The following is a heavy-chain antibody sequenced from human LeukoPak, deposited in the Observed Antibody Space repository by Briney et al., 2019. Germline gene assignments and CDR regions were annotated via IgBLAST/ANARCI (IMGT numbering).Heavy chain of an antibody. Sequence: PGGSLRLSCAASGFTFSNAWMSWVRQAPGKGLEWVGRIKSKTDGGTTDYAAPVKGRFTISRDDSKNTLYLQMNSLKTEDTAVYYCTTGVKTTVTTTYYYYYMDVWGKGTTVTISS. J-gene: IGHJ6*03. V-gene: IGHV3-15*01. CDR3: TTGVKTTVTTTYYYYYMDV. CDR1: GFTFSNAW. D-gene: IGHD4-17*01. CDR2: IKSKTDGGTT.